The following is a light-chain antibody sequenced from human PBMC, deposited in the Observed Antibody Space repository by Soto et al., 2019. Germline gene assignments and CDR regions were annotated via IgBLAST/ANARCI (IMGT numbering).Light chain of an antibody. CDR3: ATWDSSLTAVV. J-gene: IGLJ2*01. CDR2: DNN. CDR1: SSNIGNNY. V-gene: IGLV1-51*01. Sequence: QSVLTQPPSVSAAPGQKVTISCSGLSSNIGNNYVSWYQQLPGTAPKLLIYDNNQRPSGIPDRFSGSKSGTSATLGITGLQTGDEADYYCATWDSSLTAVVFGGGTKLTVL.